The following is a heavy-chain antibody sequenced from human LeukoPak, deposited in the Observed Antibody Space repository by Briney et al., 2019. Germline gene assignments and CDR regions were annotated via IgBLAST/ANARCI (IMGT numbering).Heavy chain of an antibody. D-gene: IGHD6-19*01. CDR1: GGTFSRYG. J-gene: IGHJ4*02. CDR3: ARDRPYTGGWRGFDY. CDR2: FIPMFGIA. V-gene: IGHV1-69*01. Sequence: GSSVKVSCKASGGTFSRYGISWVQQAPGQGLEWMGGFIPMFGIANYAQKFQGRVTITADESTSTAYMELSSLRSEDTAVYYCARDRPYTGGWRGFDYWGQGTLVTVSS.